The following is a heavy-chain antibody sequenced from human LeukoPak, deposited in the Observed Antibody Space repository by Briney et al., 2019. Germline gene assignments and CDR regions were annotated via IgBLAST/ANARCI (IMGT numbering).Heavy chain of an antibody. J-gene: IGHJ4*02. CDR1: GYSFTSYW. CDR2: IYPGDSDT. D-gene: IGHD2-15*01. CDR3: ERLVGYCSGGSCSHFDY. V-gene: IGHV5-51*01. Sequence: GESLKTSCKGSGYSFTSYWIGWGRQIPGKGLEVMGIIYPGDSDTRYSPSFQGQITISADTCISTAYLQWSSLKASDTAMYYCERLVGYCSGGSCSHFDYWGQGTLVTVSS.